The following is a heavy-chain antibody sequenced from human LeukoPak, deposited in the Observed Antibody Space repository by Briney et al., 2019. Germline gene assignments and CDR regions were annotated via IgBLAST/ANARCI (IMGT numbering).Heavy chain of an antibody. J-gene: IGHJ5*02. CDR1: GYTFTGYY. Sequence: ASVKVSCKASGYTFTGYYMHWVRQAPGQGLEWMGWINPNSGGTNYAQKFQGRVTMTRDTSISTAYMELSRLRSDDTAVYYCIYSSSWAERFDPWGQGTLVTVSS. CDR2: INPNSGGT. CDR3: IYSSSWAERFDP. D-gene: IGHD6-13*01. V-gene: IGHV1-2*02.